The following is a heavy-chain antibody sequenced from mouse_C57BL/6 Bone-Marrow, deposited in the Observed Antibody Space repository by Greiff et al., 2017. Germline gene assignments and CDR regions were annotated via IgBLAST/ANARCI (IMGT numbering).Heavy chain of an antibody. CDR3: ERQGGHAMDN. J-gene: IGHJ4*01. CDR2: ISNGGGRT. CDR1: VFTFRVSY. V-gene: IGHV5-12*01. Sequence: EVHLVPSGGCLFLPVCSLQLSSPASVFTFRVSYFYLVPPTPETRLEWVAYISNGGGRTYYPEAVKGRFPISRDNAKNTLYLQMSRLKSEDTAMYYCERQGGHAMDNWGQGTSVTVSS. D-gene: IGHD1-1*02.